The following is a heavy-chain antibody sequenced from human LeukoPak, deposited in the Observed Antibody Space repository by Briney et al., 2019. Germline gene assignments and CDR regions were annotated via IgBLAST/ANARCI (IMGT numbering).Heavy chain of an antibody. CDR1: GFTFSSYD. V-gene: IGHV3-33*01. CDR2: IWHDGNRK. D-gene: IGHD1/OR15-1a*01. CDR3: TRAAGITGTSRDNWFDP. Sequence: GTSLRLSCAASGFTFSSYDMHWVRRAPGKGLEWVASIWHDGNRKYHADSVEGRFTIPRDNSKNTVYVQMNSLRADDTAVYYCTRAAGITGTSRDNWFDPWGQGTLVIVSS. J-gene: IGHJ5*02.